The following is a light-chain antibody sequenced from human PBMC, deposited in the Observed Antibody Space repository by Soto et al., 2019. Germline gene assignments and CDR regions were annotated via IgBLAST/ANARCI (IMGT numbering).Light chain of an antibody. Sequence: QSVLTQPPSASGTPGQRVTISCSGSSSNIGSNYVYWYQQLPGTAPKLLIYRNNQRPSGVPDRFSGSKSGTSASLAISGLRSEDEADNYCAAWDDSLSDYWVFGGGTKLTVL. CDR2: RNN. V-gene: IGLV1-47*01. CDR1: SSNIGSNY. CDR3: AAWDDSLSDYWV. J-gene: IGLJ3*02.